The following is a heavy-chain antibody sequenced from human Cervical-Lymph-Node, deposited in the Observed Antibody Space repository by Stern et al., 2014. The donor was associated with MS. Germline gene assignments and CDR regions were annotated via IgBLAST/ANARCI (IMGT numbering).Heavy chain of an antibody. D-gene: IGHD3-3*01. J-gene: IGHJ4*02. CDR1: GFSLSTSGMR. V-gene: IGHV2-70*04. CDR2: IDWDDDK. Sequence: QITLKESGPALVKPTQTLTLTCTFSGFSLSTSGMRVSWIRQPQGKALEWLARIDWDDDKFYSKSLNTRLTISNGNSKNHAVHTMTNMDPVDTATYYCARSPPYYEFWNDYYYFDYWGQGTLVPVSS. CDR3: ARSPPYYEFWNDYYYFDY.